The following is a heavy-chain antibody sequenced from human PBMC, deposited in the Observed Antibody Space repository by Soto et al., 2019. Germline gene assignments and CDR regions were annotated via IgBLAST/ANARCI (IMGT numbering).Heavy chain of an antibody. CDR2: ISYDGSNK. J-gene: IGHJ4*02. Sequence: GGSLRLSCAASGFTFSSYSMNWVRQAPGKGLEWVAVISYDGSNKYYADSVKGRFTISRDNSKNTLYLQMNSLRAEDTAVYYCAAPPSWGGGDYFEFPSWGQGTLVTVSS. D-gene: IGHD4-17*01. CDR1: GFTFSSYS. CDR3: AAPPSWGGGDYFEFPS. V-gene: IGHV3-30*03.